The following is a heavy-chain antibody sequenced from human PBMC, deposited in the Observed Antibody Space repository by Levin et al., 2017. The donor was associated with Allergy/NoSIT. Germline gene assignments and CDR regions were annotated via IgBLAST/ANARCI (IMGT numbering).Heavy chain of an antibody. V-gene: IGHV4-59*02. CDR1: GGSVSSYH. Sequence: SETLSLTCTVSGGSVSSYHWSWIRQPPGKGLEWIGYNYDSGRTYYNPSLNSRVTMSVDTSKNQFSLRLSSVTAADPAVYFCATYERGVGGKGSWGQGTLVTVSS. J-gene: IGHJ5*02. CDR2: NYDSGRT. CDR3: ATYERGVGGKGS. D-gene: IGHD4-23*01.